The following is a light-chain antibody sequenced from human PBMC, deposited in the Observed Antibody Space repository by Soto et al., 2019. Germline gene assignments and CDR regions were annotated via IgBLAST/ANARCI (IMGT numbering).Light chain of an antibody. Sequence: QSVLTQPRSVSGSPGQSVTISCTGTSSDVGGYNYVSWYQQHPGKAPKLIIFDVTKRPSGVPDRFSGSKSGNTASLTISGLQAEDEAEYYCCSYAGRDSWVFGGGTKLTVL. CDR1: SSDVGGYNY. J-gene: IGLJ3*02. CDR2: DVT. CDR3: CSYAGRDSWV. V-gene: IGLV2-11*01.